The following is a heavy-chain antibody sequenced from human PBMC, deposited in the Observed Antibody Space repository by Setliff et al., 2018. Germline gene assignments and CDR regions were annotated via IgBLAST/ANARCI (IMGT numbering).Heavy chain of an antibody. J-gene: IGHJ5*02. CDR3: ARDRVDFVVPEAAARLDP. CDR1: GGTFSTYA. V-gene: IGHV1-18*01. D-gene: IGHD2-15*01. CDR2: IGDQNGNT. Sequence: ASVKVSCKASGGTFSTYAISWVRQAPGQGLEWVGWIGDQNGNTIYAQKFQGRVTMTKDTSTTTGFMELRSLRSDDTATYFCARDRVDFVVPEAAARLDPWGQGTLVTVSS.